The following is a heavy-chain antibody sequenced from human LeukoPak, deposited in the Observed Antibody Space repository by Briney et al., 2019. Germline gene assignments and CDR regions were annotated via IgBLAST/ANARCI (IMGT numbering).Heavy chain of an antibody. J-gene: IGHJ4*02. D-gene: IGHD6-19*01. CDR3: ARSLYSSGWSVHFDY. CDR2: ISYDGSNK. Sequence: GGSLRLSCTAYGFTFSSYAMSWVRQAPGKGLEWVAVISYDGSNKYYADSVKGRFTISRDNSKNTLYLQMNSLRAEDTAVYYCARSLYSSGWSVHFDYWGQGTLVTVSS. V-gene: IGHV3-30*03. CDR1: GFTFSSYA.